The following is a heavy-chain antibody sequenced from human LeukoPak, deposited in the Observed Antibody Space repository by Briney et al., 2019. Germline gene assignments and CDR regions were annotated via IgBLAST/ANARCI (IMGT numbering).Heavy chain of an antibody. V-gene: IGHV1-18*01. D-gene: IGHD4-17*01. CDR2: IRSYNGST. J-gene: IGHJ4*02. Sequence: ASVKVSCKASGYTFTSYGISWVRQAPGQGLEWMGWIRSYNGSTSYAQRFQGRVAMTTDTSTNTAYMELRSLRSDDTAVYYCARTVSSTGDFWGQGTLVTVSS. CDR3: ARTVSSTGDF. CDR1: GYTFTSYG.